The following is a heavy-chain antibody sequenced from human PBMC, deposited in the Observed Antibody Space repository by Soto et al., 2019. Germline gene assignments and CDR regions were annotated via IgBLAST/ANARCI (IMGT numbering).Heavy chain of an antibody. D-gene: IGHD1-7*01. CDR3: ARVNIAWNYVGAMDV. Sequence: QVQLVESGGGVVQPGRSLRLSCAASGFTFSTYAMHWVRQAPGKGLEWVAVILYDGSTKDYADSVKGRFTISRDNSKNTRYLQMNSLRAEDTAVYYCARVNIAWNYVGAMDVWCQGTTVTVSS. CDR2: ILYDGSTK. V-gene: IGHV3-30-3*01. J-gene: IGHJ6*02. CDR1: GFTFSTYA.